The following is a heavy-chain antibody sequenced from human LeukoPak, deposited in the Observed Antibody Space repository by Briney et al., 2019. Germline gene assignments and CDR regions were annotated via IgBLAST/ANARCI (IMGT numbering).Heavy chain of an antibody. CDR1: GFTFSILG. Sequence: GGSMTLSCAVSGFTFSILGVQWVRPPQGKVREWVGVISYVVSNKYYADSVEDRFTIPRDKSENTLYLQMTSLRAEDTGVYYCEKGGFGSGGSLFDYWGQGTLVTVSS. D-gene: IGHD3-3*01. V-gene: IGHV3-30*18. CDR2: ISYVVSNK. CDR3: EKGGFGSGGSLFDY. J-gene: IGHJ4*02.